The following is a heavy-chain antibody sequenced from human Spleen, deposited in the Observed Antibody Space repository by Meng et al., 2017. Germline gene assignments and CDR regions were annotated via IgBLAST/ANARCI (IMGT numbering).Heavy chain of an antibody. Sequence: QVHLQQWGAGPLKSSERLSLTCAVHGGSFSGFYWAWIRQPPGKGLEYVGSIYYSGSAFYNPSLKSRVTISIDTSKNQFSLKLTSVTAADTAVYYCCTQQHYNWFDPWGQGTLVTVSS. CDR2: IYYSGSA. CDR3: CTQQHYNWFDP. J-gene: IGHJ5*02. D-gene: IGHD2-8*01. CDR1: GGSFSGFY. V-gene: IGHV4-34*03.